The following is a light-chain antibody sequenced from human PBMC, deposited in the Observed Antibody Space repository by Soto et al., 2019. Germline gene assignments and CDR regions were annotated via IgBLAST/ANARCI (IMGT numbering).Light chain of an antibody. J-gene: IGKJ1*01. CDR2: GAS. Sequence: EIVLTQSPATLSLSPGERATLSCRVSQSVGSSLAWYQQKPGQAPRLLIYGASTRATGIPARFSGSGSGTEFTLTISSLQPDDFATYYCQQYNSYPWTFGQGTKVDIK. CDR1: QSVGSS. CDR3: QQYNSYPWT. V-gene: IGKV3-15*01.